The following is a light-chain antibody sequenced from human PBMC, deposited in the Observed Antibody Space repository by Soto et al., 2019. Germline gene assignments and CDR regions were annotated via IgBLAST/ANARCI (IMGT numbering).Light chain of an antibody. CDR1: QTISSW. J-gene: IGKJ1*01. Sequence: DIHMTRSPSTLSVSVVDVVTIAFRASQTISSWLAWYQQKPGKAPKLLIYKASTLKSGVPSRFSGSGSGTEFTLTISSLQPHDFATYYCQHYNSYSEAFGQGTKV. CDR2: KAS. CDR3: QHYNSYSEA. V-gene: IGKV1-5*03.